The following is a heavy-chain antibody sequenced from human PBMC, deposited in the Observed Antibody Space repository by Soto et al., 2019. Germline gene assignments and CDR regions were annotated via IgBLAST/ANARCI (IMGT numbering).Heavy chain of an antibody. Sequence: SETLSLTCTVSGGSISSSSYYWGWIRQPPGKGLEWIGSIYYSGSTYYNPSLKSRVTISVDTSKNQFSLKLSSVTAADTAVYYCARRVQLLRYFDYWGQGTLVTVSS. CDR3: ARRVQLLRYFDY. CDR1: GGSISSSSYY. J-gene: IGHJ4*02. CDR2: IYYSGST. D-gene: IGHD1-1*01. V-gene: IGHV4-39*01.